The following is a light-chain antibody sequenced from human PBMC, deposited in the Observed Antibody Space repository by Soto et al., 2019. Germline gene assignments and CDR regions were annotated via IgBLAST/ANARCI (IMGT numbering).Light chain of an antibody. V-gene: IGLV2-14*01. Sequence: QSVLTQPASVSGSPGQSITISCTGTSSDVGGYNYVSWYQQHPGKAPKLMIYEVSNRPSGVSDRFSGSESGNTASLTISGLQAEDEADYYCNSYKSSSSPSVFGTGTKLTVL. CDR1: SSDVGGYNY. J-gene: IGLJ1*01. CDR2: EVS. CDR3: NSYKSSSSPSV.